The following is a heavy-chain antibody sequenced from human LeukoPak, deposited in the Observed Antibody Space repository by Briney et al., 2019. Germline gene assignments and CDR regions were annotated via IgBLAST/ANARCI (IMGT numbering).Heavy chain of an antibody. V-gene: IGHV4-39*01. Sequence: SETLSLTCIVSGGSISSSSYYWGWIRQPPGKELEWIGSIYYSGSTYYNPSLKSRVTISVDTSKIQLSLKLSSVTDADTAVYYCARFSYYYYYMDVWGKGTTVTVSS. CDR3: ARFSYYYYYMDV. J-gene: IGHJ6*03. CDR1: GGSISSSSYY. CDR2: IYYSGST.